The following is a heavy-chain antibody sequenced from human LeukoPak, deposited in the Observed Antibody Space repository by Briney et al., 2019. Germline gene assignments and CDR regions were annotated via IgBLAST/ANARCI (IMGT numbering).Heavy chain of an antibody. CDR2: ISGSGGST. CDR1: GFTFSSYA. CDR3: TVITMIVVVTRIDY. V-gene: IGHV3-23*01. Sequence: PGGSLRLSCAASGFTFSSYAMSWVRLAPGKGLEWVSAISGSGGSTYYADSVKGRFTISRDNSKNTLYLQMNSLRAEDTAVYYCTVITMIVVVTRIDYWGQGTLVTVSS. J-gene: IGHJ4*02. D-gene: IGHD3-22*01.